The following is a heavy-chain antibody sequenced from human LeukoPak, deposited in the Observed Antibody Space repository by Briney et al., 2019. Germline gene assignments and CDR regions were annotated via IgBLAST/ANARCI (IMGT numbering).Heavy chain of an antibody. CDR1: GYTFTGYY. D-gene: IGHD3-22*01. CDR2: INPNSGGT. J-gene: IGHJ4*02. Sequence: ASVKVSCKASGYTFTGYYMHWVRQAPGQGLEWMGWINPNSGGTNYAQKFQGRVTMTRDTSISTAYMELSRLRSDDTAVYYCARGGDPTYYYDSSGYYFDYWGQGTLVTVSS. V-gene: IGHV1-2*02. CDR3: ARGGDPTYYYDSSGYYFDY.